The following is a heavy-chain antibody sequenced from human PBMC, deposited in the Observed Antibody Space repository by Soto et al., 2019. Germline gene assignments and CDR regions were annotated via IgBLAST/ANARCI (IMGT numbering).Heavy chain of an antibody. CDR3: ARDLGSSWYPEYFQH. CDR1: GFTFSSYS. V-gene: IGHV3-48*01. CDR2: ISSSSSTI. J-gene: IGHJ1*01. Sequence: GGSLRLSCAASGFTFSSYSMNWVRQAPGKGLEWVSYISSSSSTICYADSVKGRFTISRDNANNSLYLQMNSLRAEDTAVYYCARDLGSSWYPEYFQHWGQGTLVTVSS. D-gene: IGHD6-13*01.